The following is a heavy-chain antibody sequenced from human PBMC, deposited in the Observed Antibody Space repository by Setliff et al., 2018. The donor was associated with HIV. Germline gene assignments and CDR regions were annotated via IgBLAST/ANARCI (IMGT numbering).Heavy chain of an antibody. Sequence: GASVKVSCKAYGGTFSSYAITWVRQAPGQGLECMGGIIPMLGITNYAQRFQGRVTMTRDTSTSTVYMELSSLRSEDTAVYYCATHGRGLGFDYWGQGTLVTVSS. CDR3: ATHGRGLGFDY. V-gene: IGHV1-69*10. CDR1: GGTFSSYA. J-gene: IGHJ4*02. D-gene: IGHD1-1*01. CDR2: IIPMLGIT.